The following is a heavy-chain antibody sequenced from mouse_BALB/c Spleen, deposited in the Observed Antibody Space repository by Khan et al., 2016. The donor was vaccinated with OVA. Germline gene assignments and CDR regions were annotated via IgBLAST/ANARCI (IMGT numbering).Heavy chain of an antibody. V-gene: IGHV3-1*02. Sequence: EVQLVESGPGLVKPSQSLSLTCTVTGFYINNSYGWNGMQQLPGKKLEWMGNISESGSTKYNPKFKSRNSITRDTSKNQFILQFNSVTTEETATYYCSRTARIKVWGQGTTLTVSS. CDR2: ISESGST. D-gene: IGHD1-2*01. J-gene: IGHJ2*01. CDR1: GFYINNSYG. CDR3: SRTARIKV.